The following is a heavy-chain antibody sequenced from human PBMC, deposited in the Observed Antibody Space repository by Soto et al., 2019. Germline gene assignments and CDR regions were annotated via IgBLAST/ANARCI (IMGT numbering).Heavy chain of an antibody. Sequence: QVQLVQSGAEVKKPGSSVKVSCKASGGTFSSYAISWVRQAPGQGLEWMGGIIPIFGTANYAQKFQGRVTITADEXXSXAXXELSSLRSEDTAVYYCARDGTRWRHSTYYYYGMDVWGQGTTVTVSS. D-gene: IGHD1-26*01. J-gene: IGHJ6*02. V-gene: IGHV1-69*12. CDR2: IIPIFGTA. CDR3: ARDGTRWRHSTYYYYGMDV. CDR1: GGTFSSYA.